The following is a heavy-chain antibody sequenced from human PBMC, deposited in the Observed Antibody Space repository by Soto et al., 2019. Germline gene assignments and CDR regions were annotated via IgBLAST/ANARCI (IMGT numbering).Heavy chain of an antibody. Sequence: SETLSLTCTVSGGSISSSSYYWGWIRQPPGKGLEWIGSIYYSGSTYYNPSLKSRVTISVDTSKNQFSLKLSSVTAADTAVYYCARAGEDYYYMDVWGKGTTVTVSS. V-gene: IGHV4-39*07. D-gene: IGHD7-27*01. CDR1: GGSISSSSYY. J-gene: IGHJ6*03. CDR3: ARAGEDYYYMDV. CDR2: IYYSGST.